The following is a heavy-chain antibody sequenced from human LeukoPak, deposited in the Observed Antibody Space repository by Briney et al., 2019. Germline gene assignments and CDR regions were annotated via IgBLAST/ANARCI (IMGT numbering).Heavy chain of an antibody. CDR1: GFTFSSYG. CDR3: ARDYLAHDAFDI. CDR2: IRYDGSNK. J-gene: IGHJ3*02. V-gene: IGHV3-30*02. Sequence: PGGSLRLSCAASGFTFSSYGMHWVRQAPGKGLEWVAFIRYDGSNKYYADSVKGRFTISRDNSKNTLYLQMNSLRAEDTAVYYCARDYLAHDAFDIWGQGTMVTVSS.